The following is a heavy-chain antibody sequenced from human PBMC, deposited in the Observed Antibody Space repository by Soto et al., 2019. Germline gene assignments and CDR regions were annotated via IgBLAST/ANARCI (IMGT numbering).Heavy chain of an antibody. D-gene: IGHD1-7*01. Sequence: GGSLRLSCAASGFTFSNAWMSWVRQAPGKGLEWVGRIKSKTDGGTTDYAAPVKGRFTISRDDSKNTLYLQMNSLKTEDTAVYYCTTDKEPYGTGTNSYYYGMDVWGQGTTVTVSS. J-gene: IGHJ6*02. CDR2: IKSKTDGGTT. CDR1: GFTFSNAW. V-gene: IGHV3-15*01. CDR3: TTDKEPYGTGTNSYYYGMDV.